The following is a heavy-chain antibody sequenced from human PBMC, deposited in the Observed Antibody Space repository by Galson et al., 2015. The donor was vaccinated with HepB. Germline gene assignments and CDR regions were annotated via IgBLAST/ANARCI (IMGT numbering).Heavy chain of an antibody. D-gene: IGHD4-23*01. CDR2: IYYTGST. Sequence: TLSLTCTVFAGSISSGGYYWSWIRQHPGKGLEWIGYIYYTGSTYYNPSLKSRATISIDTSKNQFSLNLSSVTAADTAVYYCASNSYGGNGAYYYYYYMDVWGNGTTVTVSS. J-gene: IGHJ6*03. V-gene: IGHV4-31*03. CDR1: AGSISSGGYY. CDR3: ASNSYGGNGAYYYYYYMDV.